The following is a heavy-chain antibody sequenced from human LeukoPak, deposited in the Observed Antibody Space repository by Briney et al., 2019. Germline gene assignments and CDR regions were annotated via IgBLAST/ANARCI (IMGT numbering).Heavy chain of an antibody. V-gene: IGHV1-8*03. J-gene: IGHJ4*02. Sequence: WASVKVSCKASGYTFTSYDINWVRQAPGQGLEWMGWMNPNSGNTGYAQKFQGRVTITRNTSISTAYMELSSLRSEGTAVYYCARGLWRGGRAFCYWGQGTLVTVSS. D-gene: IGHD3-3*02. CDR2: MNPNSGNT. CDR3: ARGLWRGGRAFCY. CDR1: GYTFTSYD.